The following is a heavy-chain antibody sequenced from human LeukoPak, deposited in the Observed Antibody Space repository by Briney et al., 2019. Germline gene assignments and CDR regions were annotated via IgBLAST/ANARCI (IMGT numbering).Heavy chain of an antibody. D-gene: IGHD2-21*02. V-gene: IGHV3-33*06. J-gene: IGHJ4*02. Sequence: QPGRSLRLSCAASGFTFSSYGMHWVRQAPGKGLEWVAVIWYDGSNKYYADSVKGRFTISRDNSKNTLYLQMNSLRAEDTAVYYCAKDGLSGDWGYSDYWGQGTLVTVSS. CDR2: IWYDGSNK. CDR3: AKDGLSGDWGYSDY. CDR1: GFTFSSYG.